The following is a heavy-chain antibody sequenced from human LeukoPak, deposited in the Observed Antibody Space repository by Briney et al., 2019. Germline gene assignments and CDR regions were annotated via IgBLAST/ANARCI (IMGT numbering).Heavy chain of an antibody. V-gene: IGHV1-8*01. Sequence: ASVKVSCKASGYTFSSYDINWVRQAPGQGLEWMGWMNPNSGNTGYAQKFQGRVTMTRNTSISTAYMELSSLRSEDTAVYYCARSSGYDAFDIWGQGTMVTVSS. CDR1: GYTFSSYD. CDR2: MNPNSGNT. J-gene: IGHJ3*02. CDR3: ARSSGYDAFDI. D-gene: IGHD3-22*01.